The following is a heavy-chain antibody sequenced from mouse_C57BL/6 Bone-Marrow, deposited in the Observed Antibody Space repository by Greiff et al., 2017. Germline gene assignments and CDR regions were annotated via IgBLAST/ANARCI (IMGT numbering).Heavy chain of an antibody. J-gene: IGHJ4*01. D-gene: IGHD1-1*01. Sequence: VKLVESGAELAKPGDSVKLSCKASGYTFTSYWMHWVKQWPGQGLEWIGYINPSSGYTKYNQKFKDKATLTADKSSSTAYMQLSCLTYEDSAVYYCARDYYASSYAMDYWGQGTSVTVSS. V-gene: IGHV1-7*01. CDR1: GYTFTSYW. CDR2: INPSSGYT. CDR3: ARDYYASSYAMDY.